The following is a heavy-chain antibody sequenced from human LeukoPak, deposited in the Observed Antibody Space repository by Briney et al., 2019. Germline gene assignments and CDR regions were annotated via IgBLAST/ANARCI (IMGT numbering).Heavy chain of an antibody. CDR3: ARTIAGAGKGPWFDP. J-gene: IGHJ5*02. Sequence: SETLSLTCTVSGGSISSYYWSWIRQPPGKGLEWIGYIYYSGSTNYNPSLKSRVNISVDTSKNQFSLKLSSVTAADTAVYYCARTIAGAGKGPWFDPWGQETLVTVSS. V-gene: IGHV4-59*12. CDR2: IYYSGST. D-gene: IGHD6-19*01. CDR1: GGSISSYY.